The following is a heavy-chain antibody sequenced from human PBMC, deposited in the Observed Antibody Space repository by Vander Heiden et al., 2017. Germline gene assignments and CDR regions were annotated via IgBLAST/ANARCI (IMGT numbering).Heavy chain of an antibody. V-gene: IGHV3-48*02. J-gene: IGHJ5*02. D-gene: IGHD2-15*01. CDR3: AKDGGCSGDSCYRWFDP. CDR1: GFSFSSYS. Sequence: VESGGGLVQPGGSLRLSCAASGFSFSSYSMNWVRQAPGKGLEWISYISSGSTTIYYADSVKGRFSISRDNAKNSLYLQMNSLRDEDTAVYYCAKDGGCSGDSCYRWFDPWGQGTLVTASS. CDR2: ISSGSTTI.